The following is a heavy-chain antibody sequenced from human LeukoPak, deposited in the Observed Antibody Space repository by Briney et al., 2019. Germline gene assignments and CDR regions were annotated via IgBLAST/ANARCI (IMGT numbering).Heavy chain of an antibody. V-gene: IGHV1-2*06. CDR2: INPNSGGT. CDR1: GYTFTGYY. D-gene: IGHD6-19*01. J-gene: IGHJ4*02. CDR3: AKDTIREAVTGPLEY. Sequence: ASVKVSCKASGYTFTGYYMHWVRQAPGQGLEWMGRINPNSGGTNYAQKFQGRVTMTRDTSISTAYMELSSLRSDDTAVYYCAKDTIREAVTGPLEYWGQGTLVTVSS.